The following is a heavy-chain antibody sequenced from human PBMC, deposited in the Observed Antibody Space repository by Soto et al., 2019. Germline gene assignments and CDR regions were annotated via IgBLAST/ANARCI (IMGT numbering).Heavy chain of an antibody. V-gene: IGHV3-23*01. CDR1: GSTYSCFC. J-gene: IGHJ4*02. D-gene: IGHD5-12*01. CDR3: AKKHTTNTVDPADY. CDR2: IRASADAT. Sequence: PEGSLRLSGSSCGSTYSCFCLSWVRHAPGNGLEWVADIRASADATYYAASVKGRFTLSRENSRNILDLQLNSLTVADPAVYYCAKKHTTNTVDPADYWRQGRQVAVSS.